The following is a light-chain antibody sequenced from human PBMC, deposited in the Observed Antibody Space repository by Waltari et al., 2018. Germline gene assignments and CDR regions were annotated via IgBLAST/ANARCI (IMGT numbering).Light chain of an antibody. Sequence: QSALTQPVSVSGSPGQSITISCTGTSSDVGNYDLVSWYQQHTGKAPILIIYEVTKRPSGVSDRFSGSKSGNTAFLTISGLQAEDETDYYCCSYAGDHSVVFGGGTKVTVL. CDR1: SSDVGNYDL. J-gene: IGLJ2*01. CDR2: EVT. V-gene: IGLV2-23*02. CDR3: CSYAGDHSVV.